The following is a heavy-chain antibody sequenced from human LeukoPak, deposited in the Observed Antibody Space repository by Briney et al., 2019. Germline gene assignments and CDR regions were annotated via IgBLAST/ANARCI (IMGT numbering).Heavy chain of an antibody. Sequence: EGSLRLSCAASGFFVSNNYMSWVRQAPGKGLEWVSVIYSGGDTYYADSVKGRFTISRDNSKNTLYLQMNSLRAEDTAVYYCARDKVIPAAIGHYWGQGTLVTVSS. CDR3: ARDKVIPAAIGHY. J-gene: IGHJ4*02. V-gene: IGHV3-66*02. CDR1: GFFVSNNY. CDR2: IYSGGDT. D-gene: IGHD2-2*01.